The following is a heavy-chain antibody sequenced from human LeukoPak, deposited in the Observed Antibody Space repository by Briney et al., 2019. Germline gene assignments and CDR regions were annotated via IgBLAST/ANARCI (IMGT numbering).Heavy chain of an antibody. Sequence: ASVKVSCKASGYTFTIYGISWVRQAPGQGLEWMGWISAYNGNTNYAQKLQGRVTMTTDTSTSTAYMELRSLRSDDTAVYYCARDIVVVVAATPFGMEAFDIWGQGTMVTVSS. CDR3: ARDIVVVVAATPFGMEAFDI. CDR1: GYTFTIYG. D-gene: IGHD2-15*01. J-gene: IGHJ3*02. V-gene: IGHV1-18*01. CDR2: ISAYNGNT.